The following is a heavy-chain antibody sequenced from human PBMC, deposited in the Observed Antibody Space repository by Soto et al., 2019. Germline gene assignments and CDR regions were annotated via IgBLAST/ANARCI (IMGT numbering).Heavy chain of an antibody. CDR2: IYYSGST. Sequence: PSETLSLTCTVSGGSISSGGYYWSWIRQHPGKGLEWIGYIYYSGSTYYNPSLKSRVTISVDTSKNQFSLKLSSVTAADTAVYYCARDSYDLQSYYYYMDVWGKGTTVTVSS. D-gene: IGHD3-3*01. CDR1: GGSISSGGYY. V-gene: IGHV4-31*03. J-gene: IGHJ6*03. CDR3: ARDSYDLQSYYYYMDV.